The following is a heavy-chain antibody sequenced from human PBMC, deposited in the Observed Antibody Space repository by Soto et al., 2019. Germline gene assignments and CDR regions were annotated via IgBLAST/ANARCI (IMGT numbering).Heavy chain of an antibody. CDR2: IYYSGST. D-gene: IGHD5-12*01. V-gene: IGHV4-31*03. Sequence: LSLTCTVSGGSISSGGYYWSWIRQHPGKGLEWIGYIYYSGSTYYNPSLKSRVTISVDTSKNQFSLKLSSVTAADTAVYYCARGIVATIGNWFDPWGQGTLVTSPQ. J-gene: IGHJ5*02. CDR3: ARGIVATIGNWFDP. CDR1: GGSISSGGYY.